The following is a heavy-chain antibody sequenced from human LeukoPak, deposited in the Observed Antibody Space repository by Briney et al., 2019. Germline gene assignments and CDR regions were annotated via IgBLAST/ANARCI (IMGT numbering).Heavy chain of an antibody. CDR2: MSPNSGDT. CDR3: ARERDYYDSSGYYQFYFDY. V-gene: IGHV1-8*01. Sequence: ASVKVSFTASGYTFTSYDFNWVRQATGQRPEWMGWMSPNSGDTGYAQKFQDRVTITRNTSISTAYMELSSLRSDDTAVYYCARERDYYDSSGYYQFYFDYWGQGTLVTVSS. CDR1: GYTFTSYD. D-gene: IGHD3-22*01. J-gene: IGHJ4*02.